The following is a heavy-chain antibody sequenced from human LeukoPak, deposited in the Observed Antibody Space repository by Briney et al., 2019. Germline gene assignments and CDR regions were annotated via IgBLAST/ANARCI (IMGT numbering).Heavy chain of an antibody. CDR2: FYHSGST. V-gene: IGHV4-4*02. CDR1: GGSISSSNW. Sequence: PSETLSLTCTVSGGSISSSNWWSWVRQPPGKGLEWIGEFYHSGSTNYNPSLKSRVTISVDKSKNQFSLKLSSVTAADTAVYYCARDLDRYYYDSSGSDALDIWGQGTMVTVSS. CDR3: ARDLDRYYYDSSGSDALDI. J-gene: IGHJ3*02. D-gene: IGHD3-22*01.